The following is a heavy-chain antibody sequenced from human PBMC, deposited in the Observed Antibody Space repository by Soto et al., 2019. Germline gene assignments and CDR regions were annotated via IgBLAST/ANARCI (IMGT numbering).Heavy chain of an antibody. Sequence: PGGSLRLSCAASGFTFSSYAMHWVRQAPGKGLEWVAVISYDGSNKYYADSVKGRFTISRDNSKNTLYLQMNSLRAEDTAVYYCARDLTDTDMVFNDYWGQGTLVTVSS. CDR1: GFTFSSYA. J-gene: IGHJ4*02. D-gene: IGHD5-18*01. CDR2: ISYDGSNK. CDR3: ARDLTDTDMVFNDY. V-gene: IGHV3-30-3*01.